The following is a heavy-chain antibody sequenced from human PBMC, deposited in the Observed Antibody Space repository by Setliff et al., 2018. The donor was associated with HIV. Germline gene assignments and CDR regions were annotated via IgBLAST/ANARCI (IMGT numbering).Heavy chain of an antibody. Sequence: ASVKVSCKASDYPFSNFGISWVRQAPGQGLEWMAWINVYNGDTNFAQKSQGRVTMTKDTSTGTAYMELSSLISEDTAIYYCATAHYSHDWGADHWGLGTLVTVSS. J-gene: IGHJ4*02. CDR3: ATAHYSHDWGADH. D-gene: IGHD4-4*01. CDR2: INVYNGDT. V-gene: IGHV1-18*01. CDR1: DYPFSNFG.